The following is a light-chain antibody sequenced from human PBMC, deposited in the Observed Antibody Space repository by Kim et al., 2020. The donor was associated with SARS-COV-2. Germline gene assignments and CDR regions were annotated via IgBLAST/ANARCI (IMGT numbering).Light chain of an antibody. CDR1: TSDVGGYNY. CDR3: SSYGGSNNFYV. V-gene: IGLV2-8*01. Sequence: QSALTQPPSASGSPGQSVTISCTGTTSDVGGYNYVSWYQQHPGKAPKLMIFEVNKRPSGVPDRFSGSKSGNTASLTASGLQAEDEAHYYCSSYGGSNNFYVFGAGTKVTVL. J-gene: IGLJ1*01. CDR2: EVN.